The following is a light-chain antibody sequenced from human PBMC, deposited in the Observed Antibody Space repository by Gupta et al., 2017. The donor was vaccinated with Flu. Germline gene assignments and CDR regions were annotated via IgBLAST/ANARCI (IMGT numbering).Light chain of an antibody. Sequence: EIVLTQSPATLSLSPGERATLSCRDSHNINNYLAWYQQKLVQAPRLLIYDASNRANGIPDRFSGSGSVTDFTLTSSSLEPEDFAIYYVQHRSNWPTFGQGTRLEIK. CDR3: QHRSNWPT. CDR2: DAS. CDR1: HNINNY. V-gene: IGKV3-11*01. J-gene: IGKJ5*01.